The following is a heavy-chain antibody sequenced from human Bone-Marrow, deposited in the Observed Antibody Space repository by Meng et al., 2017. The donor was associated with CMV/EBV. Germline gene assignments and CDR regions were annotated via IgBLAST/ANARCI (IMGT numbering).Heavy chain of an antibody. CDR2: ISSSSSYI. J-gene: IGHJ4*02. CDR1: GFTFSSYS. CDR3: SRDIVLRGSEDNFDY. Sequence: GGSLRLTCAASGFTFSSYSMNWVRQAPGKGLEWVSPISSSSSYIYYADSVKGRFTISRDNAKNSLYLQMNSLRAEDTAVYYCSRDIVLRGSEDNFDYWGQGTLVTVSS. D-gene: IGHD2/OR15-2a*01. V-gene: IGHV3-21*01.